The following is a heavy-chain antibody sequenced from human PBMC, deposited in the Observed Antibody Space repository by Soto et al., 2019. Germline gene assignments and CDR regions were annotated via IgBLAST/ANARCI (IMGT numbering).Heavy chain of an antibody. CDR2: ISGSSSGT. D-gene: IGHD6-19*01. CDR1: GFNFGAYA. CDR3: AKDRSENFWVYYYAMDV. V-gene: IGHV3-23*01. J-gene: IGHJ6*02. Sequence: LRLSCEASGFNFGAYAMSWVRQAPGKGLEWVSGISGSSSGTYYTDSVKGRFTISRDNSKNTVYLQMNSLRGEDTAVYYCAKDRSENFWVYYYAMDVWGQGTAVTVSS.